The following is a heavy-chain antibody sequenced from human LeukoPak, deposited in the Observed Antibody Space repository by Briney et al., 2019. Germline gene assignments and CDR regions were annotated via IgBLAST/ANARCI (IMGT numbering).Heavy chain of an antibody. D-gene: IGHD2-2*01. V-gene: IGHV3-48*02. CDR1: GFTFSSYS. CDR3: TRHPTSTLNFYYMDV. J-gene: IGHJ6*03. Sequence: GGSLRLSCAASGFTFSSYSMNWVRQAPGKGLEWVPYISSSSSTIYYADSVKGRFTISRDNAKNSLYLQMNSLRDEDTAVYYCTRHPTSTLNFYYMDVWGKGTTVTVSS. CDR2: ISSSSSTI.